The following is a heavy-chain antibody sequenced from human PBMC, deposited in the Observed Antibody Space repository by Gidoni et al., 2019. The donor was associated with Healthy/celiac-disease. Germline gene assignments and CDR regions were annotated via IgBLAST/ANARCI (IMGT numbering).Heavy chain of an antibody. V-gene: IGHV3-11*01. J-gene: IGHJ4*02. D-gene: IGHD3-10*01. CDR2: ISSSGSTI. CDR3: AREEGFSGSYYNERLDY. CDR1: RFTFTDSY. Sequence: QVQLVESGGGLVKPGGSLILPCPASRFTFTDSYMSWIRQAPGKGLEWVSYISSSGSTIYYADSVKGRFTISRDNAKNSLYLQMNSLRAEDTAVYYCAREEGFSGSYYNERLDYWGQGTLVTVSS.